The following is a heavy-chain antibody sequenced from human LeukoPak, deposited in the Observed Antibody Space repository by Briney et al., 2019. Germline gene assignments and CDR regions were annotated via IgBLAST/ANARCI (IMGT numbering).Heavy chain of an antibody. Sequence: GGSLRLSCAASGFTVSSSYMSWVRQAPGKGLEWVSVIYNGGSTYYADSVKGRFTISRDNSKNTLYLQMNSLRAEDTAVYYCARVRHYXDSXDXXSXXXXXPWGXGXVXTVSS. D-gene: IGHD3-22*01. CDR2: IYNGGST. V-gene: IGHV3-53*01. J-gene: IGHJ5*02. CDR3: ARVRHYXDSXDXXSXXXXXP. CDR1: GFTVSSSY.